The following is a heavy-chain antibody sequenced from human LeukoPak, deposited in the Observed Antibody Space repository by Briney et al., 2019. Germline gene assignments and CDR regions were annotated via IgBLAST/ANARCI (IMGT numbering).Heavy chain of an antibody. J-gene: IGHJ4*02. V-gene: IGHV3-23*01. D-gene: IGHD1-26*01. Sequence: GGSLRLSCAASGLTFSNYAMSWFRQAPGKGLEWVSGITSGFTPLYADSVKGRSTISRDNSRRTFHLQMNSLRAEDTAVYYCAKDYSDSRVGDVFLEYWGQGTLVTVSS. CDR2: ITSGFTP. CDR1: GLTFSNYA. CDR3: AKDYSDSRVGDVFLEY.